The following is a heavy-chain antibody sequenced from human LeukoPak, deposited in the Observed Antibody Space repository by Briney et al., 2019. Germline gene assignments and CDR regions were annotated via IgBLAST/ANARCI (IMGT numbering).Heavy chain of an antibody. D-gene: IGHD1-26*01. CDR1: GYTFTGYH. Sequence: ASVKVSCKASGYTFTGYHMHWVRQAPGQGLEWMEWINPNSGGTNYAQKFQGKVTMTRDTSISTAYMELSRLRSDDTAVYYCARDSPQWELPFDYWGQGTLVTVSS. CDR2: INPNSGGT. J-gene: IGHJ4*02. CDR3: ARDSPQWELPFDY. V-gene: IGHV1-2*02.